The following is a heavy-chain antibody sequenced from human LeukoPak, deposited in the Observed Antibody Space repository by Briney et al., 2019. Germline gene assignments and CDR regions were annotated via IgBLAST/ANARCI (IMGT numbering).Heavy chain of an antibody. V-gene: IGHV3-21*01. CDR3: AREGASYYYDSSGLDY. D-gene: IGHD3-22*01. CDR1: GFTSSSYS. J-gene: IGHJ4*02. CDR2: ISSSSSYI. Sequence: GGSLRLSCAASGFTSSSYSMNWVRQAPGKGLVWVSSISSSSSYIYYADSVKGRFTISRDNAKNSLYLQMNSLRAEDTAVYYCAREGASYYYDSSGLDYWGQGTLVTVSS.